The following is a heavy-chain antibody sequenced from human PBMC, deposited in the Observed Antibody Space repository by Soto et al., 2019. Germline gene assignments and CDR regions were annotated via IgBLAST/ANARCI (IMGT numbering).Heavy chain of an antibody. V-gene: IGHV2-5*02. D-gene: IGHD3-10*01. Sequence: QITLKESGPPLVEPTQTLTLTCTFSGFSLYTSGVGVAWIRQPPGKALEWLALIYWDDDKRYSPFLNNRVTITKDTSKNQVVLTMTNMDPLDTAIYYCAHRPTDGSGSSRWFDSWGPGILVTVSS. J-gene: IGHJ5*01. CDR2: IYWDDDK. CDR3: AHRPTDGSGSSRWFDS. CDR1: GFSLYTSGVG.